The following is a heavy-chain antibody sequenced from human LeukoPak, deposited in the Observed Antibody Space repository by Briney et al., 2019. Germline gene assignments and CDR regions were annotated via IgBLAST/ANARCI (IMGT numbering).Heavy chain of an antibody. J-gene: IGHJ6*03. CDR3: ARGGYSGSYFYMDV. CDR1: GYTFTSYY. CDR2: INPSGGST. D-gene: IGHD1-26*01. V-gene: IGHV1-46*01. Sequence: AASVKVSCQASGYTFTSYYMLWVRQAPRQGLEWMGIINPSGGSTSYAQKFQGRVTMTRDMSTSTLYMELSSLRSEDTAVYYCARGGYSGSYFYMDVWGKGTTVTVSS.